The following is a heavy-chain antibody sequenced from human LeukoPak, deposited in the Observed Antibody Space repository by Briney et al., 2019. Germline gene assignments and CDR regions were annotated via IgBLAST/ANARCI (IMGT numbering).Heavy chain of an antibody. Sequence: GGSLRLSCAASGFTFSDYSMNWVRQAPGKGLEWVTEISFDGRKKTYVDSVKGRFTISRDSPKNTVYLQMDSLRAEDTAVYYCARGAEKILSFGEYPSDAFDIWGQGTMVSVTS. CDR3: ARGAEKILSFGEYPSDAFDI. J-gene: IGHJ3*02. CDR1: GFTFSDYS. V-gene: IGHV3-30*03. CDR2: ISFDGRKK. D-gene: IGHD3-10*01.